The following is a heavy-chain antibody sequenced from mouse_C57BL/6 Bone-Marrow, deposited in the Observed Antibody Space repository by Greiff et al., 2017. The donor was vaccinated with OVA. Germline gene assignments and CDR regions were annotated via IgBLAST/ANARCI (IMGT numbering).Heavy chain of an antibody. CDR2: IYPGNGDT. CDR1: GYTFTSYY. J-gene: IGHJ2*01. Sequence: QVQLQQSGAELVRPGASVKMSCKASGYTFTSYYMHWVKQTPRQGLEWIGAIYPGNGDTSYNQKFKGKATLTVDKSSSTAYMQLSSLTSEDSAVXFCARYYGSSDYFDYWGQGTTLTVSS. V-gene: IGHV1-12*01. D-gene: IGHD1-1*01. CDR3: ARYYGSSDYFDY.